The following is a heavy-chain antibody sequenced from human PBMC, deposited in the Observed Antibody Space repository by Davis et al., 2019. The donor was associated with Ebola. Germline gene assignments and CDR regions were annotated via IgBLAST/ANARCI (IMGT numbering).Heavy chain of an antibody. Sequence: AASVKVSCKASGYTFTSYGISWVRQAPGQGLEWMGWISAYNGNTNYAQKLQGRVTMTTDTSTNTAYMELRSLRSDDTAVYYCARGGYDILTGYYGGWFDPWGQGTLVTVSS. CDR2: ISAYNGNT. V-gene: IGHV1-18*04. CDR3: ARGGYDILTGYYGGWFDP. D-gene: IGHD3-9*01. CDR1: GYTFTSYG. J-gene: IGHJ5*02.